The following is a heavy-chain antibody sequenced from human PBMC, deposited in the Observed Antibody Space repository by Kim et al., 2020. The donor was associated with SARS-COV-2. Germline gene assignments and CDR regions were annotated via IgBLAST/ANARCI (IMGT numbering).Heavy chain of an antibody. CDR3: AHEYYYYGLDF. CDR1: GNTFAGFF. Sequence: ASVKVSCKASGNTFAGFFVHWVRQAPGQGLEWMGRINDDSGDTNYAQKFQGRVIMTWDTSISTAYMDLSSLRSDDTAVYFCAHEYYYYGLDFCGQGSAV. V-gene: IGHV1-2*06. J-gene: IGHJ6*02. CDR2: INDDSGDT.